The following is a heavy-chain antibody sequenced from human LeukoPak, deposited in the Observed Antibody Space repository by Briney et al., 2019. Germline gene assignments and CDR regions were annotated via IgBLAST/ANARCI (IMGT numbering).Heavy chain of an antibody. CDR3: TKGGSRHADT. CDR2: TNSDGSNT. D-gene: IGHD6-13*01. J-gene: IGHJ5*02. CDR1: GITLSSYW. Sequence: PGGSLRLSCAASGITLSSYWMHWVRQAPGKGLVWVSRTNSDGSNTKYADSVKGRFTISRDNAKNTLYLQMNSLRAEDTAIYYCTKGGSRHADTWGQGTLVTVSS. V-gene: IGHV3-74*03.